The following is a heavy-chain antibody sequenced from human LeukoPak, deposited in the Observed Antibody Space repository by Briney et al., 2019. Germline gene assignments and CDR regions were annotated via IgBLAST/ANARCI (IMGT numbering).Heavy chain of an antibody. CDR3: ASSRSSYGDCWFDP. Sequence: SETLSLTCTVSGYSISSGYYWGWIRQPPGQGLEWIGSIYHSGSTYYNPSLKSRVTISVDTSKNQFSLKLSSVTAADTAVYYCASSRSSYGDCWFDPWGQGTLVTVPS. CDR1: GYSISSGYY. V-gene: IGHV4-38-2*02. J-gene: IGHJ5*02. CDR2: IYHSGST. D-gene: IGHD4-17*01.